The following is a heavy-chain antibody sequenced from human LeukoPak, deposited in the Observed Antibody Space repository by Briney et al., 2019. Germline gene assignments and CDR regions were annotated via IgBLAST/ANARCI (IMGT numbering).Heavy chain of an antibody. D-gene: IGHD3-22*01. V-gene: IGHV4-39*07. J-gene: IGHJ4*02. CDR2: IYYSGST. CDR3: ARDHRPSYITMTKNYYFDY. CDR1: GGSISSSSYY. Sequence: PSETLSLTCTVSGGSISSSSYYWGWIRQPPGKGLEWIGSIYYSGSTYYNPSLKSRVTISVDTSKNQFSLKLSSVTAADTAVYYCARDHRPSYITMTKNYYFDYWGQGTLVTVSS.